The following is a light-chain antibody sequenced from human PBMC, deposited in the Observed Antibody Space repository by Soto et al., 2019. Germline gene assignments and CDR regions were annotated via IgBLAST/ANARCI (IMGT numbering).Light chain of an antibody. J-gene: IGLJ1*01. CDR2: DVS. CDR3: SSYTTSNTRQIV. Sequence: QSVLTQPASVAGSPGQSITISCTGTSSDVGGYNYVSWYQQHPGKAPKFMIYDVSNRPSGVSNRFSGSKSGNTASLTISGLQAEDEADYYCSSYTTSNTRQIVFGTGTMVPVL. CDR1: SSDVGGYNY. V-gene: IGLV2-14*01.